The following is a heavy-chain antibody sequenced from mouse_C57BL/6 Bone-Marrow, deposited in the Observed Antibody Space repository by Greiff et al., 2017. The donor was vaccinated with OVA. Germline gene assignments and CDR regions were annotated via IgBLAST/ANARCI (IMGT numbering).Heavy chain of an antibody. CDR1: GFTFSSYA. Sequence: EVMLVESGGGLVKPGGSLKLSCAASGFTFSSYAMSWVRQTPEKRLEWVATISDGGSYTYYPDNVKGRFTISRDNAKNNLYLQMSHLKSEDTAMYYCARGIYYDYDGYAMDYWGQGTSVTVSS. J-gene: IGHJ4*01. CDR2: ISDGGSYT. D-gene: IGHD2-4*01. CDR3: ARGIYYDYDGYAMDY. V-gene: IGHV5-4*03.